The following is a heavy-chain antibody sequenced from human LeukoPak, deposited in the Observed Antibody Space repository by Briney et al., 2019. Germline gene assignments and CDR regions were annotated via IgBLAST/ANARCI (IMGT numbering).Heavy chain of an antibody. CDR1: GFTFSSYG. D-gene: IGHD3-22*01. CDR2: MRYDGSNR. V-gene: IGHV3-30*02. J-gene: IGHJ4*02. CDR3: AKDQVSNYYDSSGYYPLDY. Sequence: GGSLRLSCAASGFTFSSYGMHWVRQAPGKGLEWVAFMRYDGSNRNYADSVKGRFTISRDNSKNTLYLQMNSLRAEETAVYYCAKDQVSNYYDSSGYYPLDYWGQGTLVTVSS.